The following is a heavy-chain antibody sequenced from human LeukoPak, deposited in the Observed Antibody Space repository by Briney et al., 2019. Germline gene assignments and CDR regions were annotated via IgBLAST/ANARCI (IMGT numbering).Heavy chain of an antibody. CDR3: ARTRIRCSSTSCYRYGMDV. CDR1: GYTLTELS. D-gene: IGHD2-2*01. V-gene: IGHV1-24*01. CDR2: FDPEDGET. Sequence: RASVKVSCKVSGYTLTELSMHWVRQAPGKGLEWMGGFDPEDGETIYAQKFQGRVTMTEDTSTDTAYMELSRLRSDDTAVYYCARTRIRCSSTSCYRYGMDVWGQGTTVTVSS. J-gene: IGHJ6*02.